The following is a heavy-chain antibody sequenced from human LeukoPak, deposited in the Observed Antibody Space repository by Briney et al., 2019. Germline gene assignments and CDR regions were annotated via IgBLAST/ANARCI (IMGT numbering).Heavy chain of an antibody. CDR1: GFTFSSYS. CDR2: ISSSSSYI. D-gene: IGHD2-15*01. CDR3: AKVVVAATYF. V-gene: IGHV3-21*01. Sequence: KPGGSLRLSCAASGFTFSSYSMNWVRQAPGKGLEWVSSISSSSSYIYYADSVKGRFTISRDNAKNSLYLQMNSLRAEDTAVYYCAKVVVAATYFWGQGTLVTVSS. J-gene: IGHJ4*02.